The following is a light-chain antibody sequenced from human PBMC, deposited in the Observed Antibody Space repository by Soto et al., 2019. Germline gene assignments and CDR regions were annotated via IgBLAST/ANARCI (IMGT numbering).Light chain of an antibody. CDR1: QSVNVN. Sequence: EIVMTQSPATLSVSPGERATLSCRASQSVNVNLAWYQHKPDRTPRLLIHSASIRAAGIPARFSGSGSGTELPLTISSLQSEDFAVYYCQQYNNWPPFTFGQGTKLDIK. CDR2: SAS. CDR3: QQYNNWPPFT. V-gene: IGKV3-15*01. J-gene: IGKJ2*01.